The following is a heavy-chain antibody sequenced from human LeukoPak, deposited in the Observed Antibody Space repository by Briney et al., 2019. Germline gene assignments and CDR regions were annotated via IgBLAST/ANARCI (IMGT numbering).Heavy chain of an antibody. J-gene: IGHJ4*02. CDR1: GFTFSSYV. CDR2: ISGSGGST. Sequence: PGGSLRLSCAASGFTFSSYVMSWVRQAPGKGLEWVSAISGSGGSTYYADSVKGRFTISRDNAKNTLYLQMNSLRAEDTGVYYCARDQSTAGPTTADYWGQGTLVTVSS. CDR3: ARDQSTAGPTTADY. V-gene: IGHV3-23*01. D-gene: IGHD1-26*01.